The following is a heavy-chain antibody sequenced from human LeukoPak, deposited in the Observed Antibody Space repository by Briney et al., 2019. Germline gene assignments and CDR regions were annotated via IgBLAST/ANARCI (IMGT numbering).Heavy chain of an antibody. CDR2: IHYSGST. D-gene: IGHD2/OR15-2a*01. Sequence: PSETLSLTCTVSGYSISSGYYWSWIRQPPGKGLEWIGYIHYSGSTNYNPSLKSRVTISVDTSKNQFSLNLSSVTAADTAVYYCARGNTVWRPWGQGTLVTVSS. J-gene: IGHJ5*02. V-gene: IGHV4-61*01. CDR3: ARGNTVWRP. CDR1: GYSISSGYY.